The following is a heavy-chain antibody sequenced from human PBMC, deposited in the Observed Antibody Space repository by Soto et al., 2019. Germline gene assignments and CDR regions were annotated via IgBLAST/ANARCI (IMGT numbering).Heavy chain of an antibody. CDR2: IIPIFGTA. Sequence: ASVKVSCKASGGTFSSYAISWVRQAPGQGLEWMGGIIPIFGTANYAQKFQGRVTITADESTSTAYMELSSLRSEDTAVYYCALAIAVAGTPLDYWGQGTLVTVSS. J-gene: IGHJ4*02. CDR3: ALAIAVAGTPLDY. CDR1: GGTFSSYA. D-gene: IGHD6-19*01. V-gene: IGHV1-69*13.